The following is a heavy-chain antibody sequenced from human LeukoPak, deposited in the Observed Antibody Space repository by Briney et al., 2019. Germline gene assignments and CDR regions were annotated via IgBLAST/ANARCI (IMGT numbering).Heavy chain of an antibody. CDR2: ISRSSLYI. CDR3: ARDGSARSLGN. Sequence: GGSLRLSCAASGFSFSTYTMNWVRQAPGKGLEWVSSISRSSLYIHYADSVKGRFTISRDNAWKSVSLQMNSLRAEDTAVYYCARDGSARSLGNWGQGTLVSVSS. CDR1: GFSFSTYT. D-gene: IGHD6-6*01. J-gene: IGHJ4*02. V-gene: IGHV3-21*01.